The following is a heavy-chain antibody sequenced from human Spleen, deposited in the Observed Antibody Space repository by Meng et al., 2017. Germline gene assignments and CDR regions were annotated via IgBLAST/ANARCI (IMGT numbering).Heavy chain of an antibody. CDR2: IKRDGSEK. V-gene: IGHV3-7*01. CDR3: AKGSYSYGLSAPDY. Sequence: GGSLRLSCAASGFAFSDCYMTWVRQAPGKGLEWVANIKRDGSEKYYEDSVKGRFTISRDNAKNSLYLQMNSLRAEDTAVYYCAKGSYSYGLSAPDYWGQGTLVTVSS. CDR1: GFAFSDCY. J-gene: IGHJ4*02. D-gene: IGHD5-18*01.